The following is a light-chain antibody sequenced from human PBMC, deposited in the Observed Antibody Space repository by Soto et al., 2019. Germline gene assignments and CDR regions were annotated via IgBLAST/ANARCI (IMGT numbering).Light chain of an antibody. CDR1: QSVSSSY. Sequence: EIVLTQSPGTLSLSPGDRATLSCRASQSVSSSYLAWYQQKPGQAPRLLIYGASSRATGTPDRFSGSGFETDFTLTISRLEPEDFAVYYCQDCGSSPWTFGQGTKVDIK. CDR2: GAS. V-gene: IGKV3-20*01. J-gene: IGKJ1*01. CDR3: QDCGSSPWT.